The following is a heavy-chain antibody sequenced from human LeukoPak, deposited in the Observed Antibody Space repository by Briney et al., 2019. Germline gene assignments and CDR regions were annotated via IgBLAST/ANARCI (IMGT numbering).Heavy chain of an antibody. V-gene: IGHV3-7*01. CDR1: GFTFSSYW. CDR2: IKQDGSEK. Sequence: GGSLRLSCAASGFTFSSYWMSWVRQAPGKGLERVASIKQDGSEKYYVDSVKGRYTISRDNAKNSLYLQMNSLRAEDTALYYCARAPGEGWFDPWGQGTLVTVSS. J-gene: IGHJ5*02. CDR3: ARAPGEGWFDP. D-gene: IGHD4-17*01.